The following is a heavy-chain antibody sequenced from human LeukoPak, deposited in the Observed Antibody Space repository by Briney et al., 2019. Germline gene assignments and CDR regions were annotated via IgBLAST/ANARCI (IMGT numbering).Heavy chain of an antibody. CDR3: LSLRLQYLLDY. J-gene: IGHJ4*02. Sequence: PGGSLRLSCAASGFILSNYAMSWVRQAPGKGLEWVSAISGGANITYYADSVKGRFTISRDNSKNTLYLQMNSLRAEDTAVYYCLSLRLQYLLDYWGQGTLVTVSS. D-gene: IGHD4-11*01. CDR2: ISGGANIT. V-gene: IGHV3-23*01. CDR1: GFILSNYA.